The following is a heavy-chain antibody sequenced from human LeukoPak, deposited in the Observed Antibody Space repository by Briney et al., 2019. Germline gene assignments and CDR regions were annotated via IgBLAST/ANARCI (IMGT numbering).Heavy chain of an antibody. V-gene: IGHV1-18*01. J-gene: IGHJ6*02. D-gene: IGHD3-9*01. Sequence: GASVKVSCKASGYTFTSYGISWVRQAPGQGLEWMGWISAYNGNTNYAQKLQGRVTMTTDTSTSTAYMELRSLRSDDTAVYYCARDREGSYYDILTGYRSSYGMDVWGQGTTVTVSS. CDR1: GYTFTSYG. CDR3: ARDREGSYYDILTGYRSSYGMDV. CDR2: ISAYNGNT.